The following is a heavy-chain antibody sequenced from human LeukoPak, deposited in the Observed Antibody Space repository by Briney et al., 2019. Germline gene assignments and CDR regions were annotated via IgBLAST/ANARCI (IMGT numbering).Heavy chain of an antibody. J-gene: IGHJ4*02. CDR3: ARGGSNFDY. Sequence: SGTLSLTCTVSGGYISSYYWSWVRQPAGRGLEWIGRIYSSGGTNYNPSLKSRVTMSVETSKNQFSLKVSSVTAADTAVYYCARGGSNFDYWGQGTLVTVSS. CDR1: GGYISSYY. V-gene: IGHV4-4*07. CDR2: IYSSGGT.